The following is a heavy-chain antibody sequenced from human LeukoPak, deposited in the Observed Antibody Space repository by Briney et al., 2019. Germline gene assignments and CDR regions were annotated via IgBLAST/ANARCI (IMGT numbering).Heavy chain of an antibody. CDR3: ARHRDEKGGGYYYDSSGYYPFDY. CDR2: IYYSGSA. CDR1: GGSTISSSGYF. D-gene: IGHD3-22*01. J-gene: IGHJ4*02. V-gene: IGHV4-39*01. Sequence: PSETLSLTCTVSGGSTISSSGYFWGWIRQPPGQGLEWIGTIYYSGSAYYSPSLKSRVTILVDTSKGQFSLKLSSVTAADTAVYYCARHRDEKGGGYYYDSSGYYPFDYWGQGTLVTVSS.